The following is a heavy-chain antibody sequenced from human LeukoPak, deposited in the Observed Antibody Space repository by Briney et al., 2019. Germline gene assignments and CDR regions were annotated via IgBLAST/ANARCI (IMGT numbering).Heavy chain of an antibody. V-gene: IGHV1-2*02. CDR3: ARDRWIQLWLSAFDI. Sequence: ASVKVSCKASGYTFTGYYMHWVRQAPGQGLERMGWINPNSGGTNYAQKFQGRVTMTRDTSISTAYMELSRLRSDDTAVYYCARDRWIQLWLSAFDIWGQGTMVTVSS. D-gene: IGHD5-18*01. J-gene: IGHJ3*02. CDR2: INPNSGGT. CDR1: GYTFTGYY.